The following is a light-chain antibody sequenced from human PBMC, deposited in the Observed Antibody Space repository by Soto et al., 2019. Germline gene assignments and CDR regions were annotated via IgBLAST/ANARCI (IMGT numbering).Light chain of an antibody. CDR2: SSS. Sequence: QSVLTQPPSASGTPGQRVTISCSGSTSNIGSNAVYWCQQVPGTAPKLLIQSSSQRPSGVPDRFSGSKSGTSASLAISGLRSEDEADYYCAAWDDSLSGLYVFGTGTKGTVL. J-gene: IGLJ1*01. V-gene: IGLV1-47*02. CDR3: AAWDDSLSGLYV. CDR1: TSNIGSNA.